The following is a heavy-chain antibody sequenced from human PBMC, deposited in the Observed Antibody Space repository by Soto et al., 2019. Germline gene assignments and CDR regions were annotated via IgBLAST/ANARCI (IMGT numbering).Heavy chain of an antibody. CDR1: RFTFSSYA. Sequence: EVQLVESGGGLVQPGGSLRVSCAASRFTFSSYAMRWVRQTRGKGLEWVSAISDSGGSTYYADSVKGRFTISRDNSKNTLYLLMNSLRAEDTAVHYCVRRDCSSTSCYAGSLKYYHYYYMDVWGKGTTVNVSS. CDR2: ISDSGGST. V-gene: IGHV3-23*04. D-gene: IGHD2-2*01. CDR3: VRRDCSSTSCYAGSLKYYHYYYMDV. J-gene: IGHJ6*03.